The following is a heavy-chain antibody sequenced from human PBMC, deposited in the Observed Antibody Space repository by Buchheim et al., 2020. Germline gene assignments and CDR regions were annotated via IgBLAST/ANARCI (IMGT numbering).Heavy chain of an antibody. CDR2: VNSNSANT. J-gene: IGHJ6*02. D-gene: IGHD3-10*01. V-gene: IGHV1-8*01. Sequence: QVQLVQSGAEVKKPGASVKVSCKASGYTFSSYDIIWVRQATGQGLEWMGWVNSNSANTGYAQNFQGRVTMTRNTSISTAYMELSSLRSEDTAVYYCARRHYYGSGKYGLDVWGSGTT. CDR1: GYTFSSYD. CDR3: ARRHYYGSGKYGLDV.